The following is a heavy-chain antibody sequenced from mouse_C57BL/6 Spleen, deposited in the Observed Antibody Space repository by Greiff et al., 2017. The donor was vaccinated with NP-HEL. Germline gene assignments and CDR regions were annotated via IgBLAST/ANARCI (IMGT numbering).Heavy chain of an antibody. CDR3: ARRDGYSYYFDY. J-gene: IGHJ2*01. CDR1: GYTFTDYY. V-gene: IGHV1-76*01. CDR2: IYPGSGNT. Sequence: VQLQQSGAELVRPGASVKLSCKASGYTFTDYYINWVKQRPGQGLEWIARIYPGSGNTYYNEKFKGKATLTAEKSSSTAYMQLSSLTSEDSAVYFCARRDGYSYYFDYWGQGTTLTVSS. D-gene: IGHD2-3*01.